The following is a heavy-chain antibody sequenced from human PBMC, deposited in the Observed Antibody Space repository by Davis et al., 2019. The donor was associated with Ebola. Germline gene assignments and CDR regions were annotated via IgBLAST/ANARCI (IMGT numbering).Heavy chain of an antibody. CDR3: ARDRVYIGQLESMDV. V-gene: IGHV1-18*01. J-gene: IGHJ6*02. D-gene: IGHD6-6*01. CDR2: IRAYNGNT. Sequence: AASVKVSCKASGYTFTSYGISWVRQAPGQGLEWMGWIRAYNGNTNYAQKLQGRVTMTTETSTSTAYMELRSLRSDDTAVYYCARDRVYIGQLESMDVWGQGTTVTVSS. CDR1: GYTFTSYG.